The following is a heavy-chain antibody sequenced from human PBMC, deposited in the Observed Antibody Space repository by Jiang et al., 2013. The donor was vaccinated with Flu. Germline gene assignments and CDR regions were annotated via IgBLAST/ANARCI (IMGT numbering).Heavy chain of an antibody. J-gene: IGHJ4*02. CDR1: TSYD. D-gene: IGHD4-11*01. CDR3: ARGEDYSNDY. V-gene: IGHV1-8*01. Sequence: TSYDINWVRQATGQGLERMGWMNPNSGNTGYAQKFQGRVTMTRNTSISTAYMELSSLRSEDTAVYYCARGEDYSNDYWGQGTLVTVSS. CDR2: MNPNSGNT.